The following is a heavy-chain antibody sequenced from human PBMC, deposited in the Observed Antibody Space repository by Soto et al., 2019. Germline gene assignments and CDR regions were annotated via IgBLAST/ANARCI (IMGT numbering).Heavy chain of an antibody. D-gene: IGHD2-15*01. Sequence: QVQLVESGGGVVQPGGSLRLSCAASGISFNNYGMHWVRQAPGKGLEWVAVILFDGSDNWHADSAKGRFTTSRDNSKNTLYLHMHSRTAEDTAVYYCVKDMGYCSGGSCYWGAYFFYYMDVWGKGTTVTVSS. CDR3: VKDMGYCSGGSCYWGAYFFYYMDV. CDR1: GISFNNYG. CDR2: ILFDGSDN. J-gene: IGHJ6*03. V-gene: IGHV3-30*18.